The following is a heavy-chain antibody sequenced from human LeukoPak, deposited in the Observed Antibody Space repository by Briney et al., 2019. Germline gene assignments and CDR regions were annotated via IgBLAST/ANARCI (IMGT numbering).Heavy chain of an antibody. CDR1: GGTFSSYA. V-gene: IGHV1-69*04. Sequence: SVKVSCKASGGTFSSYAISWVRQAPGQGLEWMGRIIPILGIANYAQKFQGGVTIAADKSTSTAYMELSSLRSEDTAVYYCARAPLGIHNWFDPWGQGTLVTVSS. J-gene: IGHJ5*02. D-gene: IGHD7-27*01. CDR3: ARAPLGIHNWFDP. CDR2: IIPILGIA.